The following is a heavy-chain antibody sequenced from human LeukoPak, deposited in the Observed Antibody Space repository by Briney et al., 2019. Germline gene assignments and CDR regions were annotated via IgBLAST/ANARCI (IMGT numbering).Heavy chain of an antibody. CDR2: FNTSGGSA. CDR3: ARESCSGGSCYYFDY. D-gene: IGHD2-15*01. CDR1: GYTXTRNF. V-gene: IGHV1-46*01. J-gene: IGHJ4*02. Sequence: ASVKVSCKASGYTXTRNFMHGVRQAPGHGLEWMGVFNTSGGSATYSQNFQGRVTMTRDTSTSTVYMEMSSLRSEDTAVYYCARESCSGGSCYYFDYWGQGTLVTVSS.